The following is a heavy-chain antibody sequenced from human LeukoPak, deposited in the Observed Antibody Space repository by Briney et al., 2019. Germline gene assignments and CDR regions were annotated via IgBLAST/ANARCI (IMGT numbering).Heavy chain of an antibody. CDR2: ISSSSSYI. Sequence: GGSLRLSCAASGFTFSGYSMNWVRQAPGKGLEWVSSISSSSSYINYADSVKGRFTISRDNAKNSLYLQMNSLRAEDTAVYYCARVGATGYYYYMDVWGKGTTVTVSS. D-gene: IGHD1-26*01. CDR1: GFTFSGYS. CDR3: ARVGATGYYYYMDV. V-gene: IGHV3-21*01. J-gene: IGHJ6*03.